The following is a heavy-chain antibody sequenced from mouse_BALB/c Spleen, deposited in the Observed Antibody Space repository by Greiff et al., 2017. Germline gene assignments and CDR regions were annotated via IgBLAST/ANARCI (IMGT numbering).Heavy chain of an antibody. CDR3: AREGYPYAMDY. D-gene: IGHD2-2*01. J-gene: IGHJ4*01. CDR2: ISDGGSYT. CDR1: GFTFSDYY. V-gene: IGHV5-4*02. Sequence: DVHLVESGGGLVKPGGSLKLSCAASGFTFSDYYMYWVRQTPEKRLEWVATISDGGSYTYYPDSVKGRFTISRDNAKNNLYLQMSSLKSEDTAMYYCAREGYPYAMDYWGQGISVTVSS.